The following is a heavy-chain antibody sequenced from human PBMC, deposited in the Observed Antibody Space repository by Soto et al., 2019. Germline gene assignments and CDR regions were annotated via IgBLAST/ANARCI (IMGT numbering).Heavy chain of an antibody. CDR2: IHYSGST. Sequence: SEALSVTCSVSGCSISGFYWSWLRQPPGKGLEWIGYIHYSGSTTYNPSLKSRITISVDTSENQFSLKLASVTAADTAVYYCARRIYGVSDYWGPGTLVTVSS. V-gene: IGHV4-59*01. J-gene: IGHJ4*02. CDR1: GCSISGFY. CDR3: ARRIYGVSDY. D-gene: IGHD2-15*01.